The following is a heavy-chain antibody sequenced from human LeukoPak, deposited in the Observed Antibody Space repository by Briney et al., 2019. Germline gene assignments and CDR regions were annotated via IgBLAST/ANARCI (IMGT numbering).Heavy chain of an antibody. J-gene: IGHJ4*02. CDR1: GGSISSYY. Sequence: SETLSLTCTVSGGSISSYYWSWIRQPPGKGLEWIGYIYYSGSTNYNPSLKSRVTISEDTSKNQFSLKLSSVTAADTAVYYCAGGGFLELLDYWGQGTLVTVSS. D-gene: IGHD1-7*01. CDR3: AGGGFLELLDY. V-gene: IGHV4-59*01. CDR2: IYYSGST.